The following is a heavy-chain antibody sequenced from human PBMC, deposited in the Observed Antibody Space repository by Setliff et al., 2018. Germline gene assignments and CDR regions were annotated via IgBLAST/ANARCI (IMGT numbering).Heavy chain of an antibody. CDR2: INPNSGGT. J-gene: IGHJ3*02. CDR1: GYTFTGYY. Sequence: ASVKVSCKASGYTFTGYYIHWVRQAPGQGLEWMGRINPNSGGTNYAQKFQGRVTMTRGTSISTAYMELSRLRSDDTAVYYCAREPHCTTGVCSDVVYDAFDIWGQGTMVTVSS. V-gene: IGHV1-2*06. D-gene: IGHD2-8*01. CDR3: AREPHCTTGVCSDVVYDAFDI.